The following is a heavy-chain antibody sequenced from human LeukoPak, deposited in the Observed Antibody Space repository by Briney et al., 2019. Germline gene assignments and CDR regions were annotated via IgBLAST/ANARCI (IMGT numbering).Heavy chain of an antibody. CDR2: IYASGST. Sequence: SETLSLTCTVSGGSIRSYYWSWIRQPAGGGLQWIGRIYASGSTTYNPTLKSRVTMSLDTSKTQFSLRLTSVTAADTAVYYCARDSGTTGEVKFDPWGQGTLVTVSS. D-gene: IGHD3-10*01. CDR3: ARDSGTTGEVKFDP. CDR1: GGSIRSYY. V-gene: IGHV4-4*07. J-gene: IGHJ5*02.